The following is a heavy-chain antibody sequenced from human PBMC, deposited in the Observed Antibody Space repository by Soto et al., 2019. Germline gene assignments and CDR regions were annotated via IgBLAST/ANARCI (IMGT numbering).Heavy chain of an antibody. V-gene: IGHV3-23*01. CDR2: ISGSGGST. CDR1: GFTFSSYA. CDR3: AKDQVVRGVIFWFDP. J-gene: IGHJ5*02. Sequence: VVSLRLSCAASGFTFSSYAMSWVRQAPGKGLEWVSAISGSGGSTYYADSVKGRFTISRDNSKNTLYLQMNSLRAEDTAVYYCAKDQVVRGVIFWFDPCGKGTLVTV. D-gene: IGHD3-10*01.